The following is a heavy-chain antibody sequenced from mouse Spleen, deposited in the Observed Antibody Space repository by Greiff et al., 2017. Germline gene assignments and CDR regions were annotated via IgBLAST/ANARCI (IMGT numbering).Heavy chain of an antibody. CDR3: ARTIYYYGSSQGFAMDY. Sequence: EVKLMESGGGLVKPGGSLKLSCAASGFTFSDYGMHWVRQAPEKGLEWVAYISSGSSTIYYADTVKGRFTISRDNAKNTLFLQMTSLRSEDTAMYYCARTIYYYGSSQGFAMDYWGQGTSVTVSS. CDR1: GFTFSDYG. D-gene: IGHD1-1*01. V-gene: IGHV5-17*01. CDR2: ISSGSSTI. J-gene: IGHJ4*01.